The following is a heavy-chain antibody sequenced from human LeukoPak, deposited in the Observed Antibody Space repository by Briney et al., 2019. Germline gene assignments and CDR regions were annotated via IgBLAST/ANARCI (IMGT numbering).Heavy chain of an antibody. D-gene: IGHD2-2*01. J-gene: IGHJ4*02. Sequence: ASVKVSCKASVYTFTSYGITWVRQAPGQGLEWMGWISAYNGNTNYAQKLQGRVTMTTDTSTSTAYLDLRSLRSDDTAVYYCARAEQYQLLLHWGQGTLVTVSS. CDR2: ISAYNGNT. V-gene: IGHV1-18*01. CDR3: ARAEQYQLLLH. CDR1: VYTFTSYG.